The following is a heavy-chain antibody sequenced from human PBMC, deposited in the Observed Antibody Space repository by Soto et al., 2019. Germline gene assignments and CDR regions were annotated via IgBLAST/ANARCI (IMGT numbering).Heavy chain of an antibody. CDR3: ARGPLVVAASGFDY. D-gene: IGHD2-15*01. J-gene: IGHJ4*02. CDR2: ISSSSSTI. Sequence: GGSLRLSCAASGFTFSSYSMNWVRQAPGKGLEWVSYISSSSSTIYYADSVKGRFTISRDNAKNSLYLQINSLREEDTVVYYCARGPLVVAASGFDYWGQGTLVTGLL. CDR1: GFTFSSYS. V-gene: IGHV3-48*02.